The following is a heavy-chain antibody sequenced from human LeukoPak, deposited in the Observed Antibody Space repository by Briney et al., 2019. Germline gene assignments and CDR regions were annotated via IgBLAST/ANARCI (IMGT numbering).Heavy chain of an antibody. CDR1: GYTFTSYD. Sequence: ASVKVSCKASGYTFTSYDMHWVRQAPGQGLEWMGIINPNGGSTSYAQKFQGRVTMTTDTPISTAYMELSRLRSDATAAYYCARSPHILGVENFYYWGEGSLVAVSS. J-gene: IGHJ4*02. CDR3: ARSPHILGVENFYY. V-gene: IGHV1-46*03. D-gene: IGHD3-9*01. CDR2: INPNGGST.